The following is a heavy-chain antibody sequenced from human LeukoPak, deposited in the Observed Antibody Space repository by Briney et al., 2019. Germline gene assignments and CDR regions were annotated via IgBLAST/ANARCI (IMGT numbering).Heavy chain of an antibody. V-gene: IGHV1-69*13. Sequence: SVKVSCKASGGTFSSYAISWVRQAPGQGLEWMGGIIPIIGTANYAQKFQGRVTITADESTSTAYMELSSLRSEDTAVYYCARGIAVAGTEFDYWGQGTLVTVSS. CDR1: GGTFSSYA. CDR2: IIPIIGTA. CDR3: ARGIAVAGTEFDY. D-gene: IGHD6-19*01. J-gene: IGHJ4*02.